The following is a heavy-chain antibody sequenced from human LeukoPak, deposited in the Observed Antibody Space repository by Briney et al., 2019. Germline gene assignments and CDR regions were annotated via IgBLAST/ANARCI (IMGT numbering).Heavy chain of an antibody. CDR3: ATIKRGSIFGYFDF. Sequence: SETLSLTCTVSGGSISSYYWSWLRQAPGKGLEWIGYMYDNLMTKDNPALKGRLTLSADTSKSQFSLRLSAVTAADTATYYCATIKRGSIFGYFDFWGQGILVTVSS. V-gene: IGHV4-59*03. D-gene: IGHD5-18*01. J-gene: IGHJ4*02. CDR1: GGSISSYY. CDR2: MYDNLMT.